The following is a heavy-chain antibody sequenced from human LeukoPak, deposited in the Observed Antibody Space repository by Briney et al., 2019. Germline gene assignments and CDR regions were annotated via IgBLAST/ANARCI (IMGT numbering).Heavy chain of an antibody. CDR3: ARGGYCSGGNCYGYFDY. V-gene: IGHV3-66*01. CDR2: IYSGGTT. J-gene: IGHJ4*02. D-gene: IGHD2-15*01. CDR1: GFTVSNNY. Sequence: QPGGSLRLSCAASGFTVSNNYMSWVRQAPGKGLEWVSVIYSGGTTYYADSVKGRFTISRDNSKNTVYLLMNSLRAEDTAVYYCARGGYCSGGNCYGYFDYWGQGTPVTVSS.